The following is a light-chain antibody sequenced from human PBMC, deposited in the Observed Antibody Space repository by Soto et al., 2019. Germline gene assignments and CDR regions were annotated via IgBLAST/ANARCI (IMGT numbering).Light chain of an antibody. V-gene: IGLV4-69*01. CDR2: LNSDGSH. J-gene: IGLJ3*02. Sequence: QLVLTQSPSASASLGASGKLTCTLSSGHSTYAIAWHQQQPEKGPRYLMKLNSDGSHTKGDWIPDRFSGSSSGAERYLTISSLQSEDEADYYCQTWVTGPPWVFGGGTQLTVL. CDR1: SGHSTYA. CDR3: QTWVTGPPWV.